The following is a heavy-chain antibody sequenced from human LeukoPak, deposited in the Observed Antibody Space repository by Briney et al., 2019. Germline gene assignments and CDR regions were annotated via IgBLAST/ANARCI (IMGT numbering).Heavy chain of an antibody. CDR1: GGSISSYY. CDR2: IYYSGST. D-gene: IGHD3-22*01. J-gene: IGHJ4*02. CDR3: ARGGYDSSGYYYYFDY. Sequence: SETLSLTCTVSGGSISSYYWSWIRQPPGRGLEWIGYIYYSGSTNYNPSLKSRVTISVDTSKNHFSLKLSSVTAADTAVYYCARGGYDSSGYYYYFDYWGQGTLVTVSS. V-gene: IGHV4-59*01.